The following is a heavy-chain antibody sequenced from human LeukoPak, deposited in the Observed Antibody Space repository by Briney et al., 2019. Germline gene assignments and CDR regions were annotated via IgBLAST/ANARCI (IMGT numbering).Heavy chain of an antibody. D-gene: IGHD2-2*01. J-gene: IGHJ4*02. Sequence: PGGSLRLSCAASGFTFSSYAMHWVRQAPGKGLEWVAVISYDGSNKYYADSVKGRFTISRDNSKNTLYLQMNSLRAEDTAVYYCARKVVPAAPFDYWGQGTLVTVSS. CDR2: ISYDGSNK. CDR1: GFTFSSYA. CDR3: ARKVVPAAPFDY. V-gene: IGHV3-30-3*01.